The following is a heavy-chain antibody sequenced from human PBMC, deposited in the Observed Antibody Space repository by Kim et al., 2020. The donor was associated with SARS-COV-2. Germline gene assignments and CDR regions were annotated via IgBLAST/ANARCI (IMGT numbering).Heavy chain of an antibody. CDR3: ARQYYDFWSGIHYYYYYGMDV. J-gene: IGHJ6*02. CDR1: GFTFSSYA. Sequence: GGSLRLSCAASGFTFSSYAMHWVRQAPGKGLEWVAVISYDGSNKYYADSVKGRFTISRDNSKNTLYLQMNSLRAEDTAVYYCARQYYDFWSGIHYYYYYGMDVWGXGTTVTVSS. CDR2: ISYDGSNK. V-gene: IGHV3-30-3*01. D-gene: IGHD3-3*01.